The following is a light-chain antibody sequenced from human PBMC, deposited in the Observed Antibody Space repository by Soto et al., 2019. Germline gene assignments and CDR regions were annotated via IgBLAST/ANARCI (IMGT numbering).Light chain of an antibody. J-gene: IGKJ3*01. Sequence: DIQMTQSPSALSSSAGDRVTITCRASQGVRSSLDWYQQKPGKAPKRVIYEISSLKSGVPSRFSGSGSWTEFTLTIRSLQPEEFATFYCLQHNSYPFTYVPGTKVDIK. CDR1: QGVRSS. V-gene: IGKV1-17*01. CDR3: LQHNSYPFT. CDR2: EIS.